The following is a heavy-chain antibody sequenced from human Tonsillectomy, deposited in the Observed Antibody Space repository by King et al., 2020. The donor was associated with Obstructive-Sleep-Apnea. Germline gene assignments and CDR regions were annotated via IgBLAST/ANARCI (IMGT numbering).Heavy chain of an antibody. J-gene: IGHJ4*02. CDR1: TFTFSRNA. Sequence: VQLVESGGGVVQPGRSLRLSCTASTFTFSRNAMHWVRQAPGKGLEWVAAVSFDGSDKYYTASVKGRFTISRDNSKNTLYLQMNSLRAEDTALYYCASAGHCSTTSCYWGTIDYWGQGTLVTVSS. CDR3: ASAGHCSTTSCYWGTIDY. V-gene: IGHV3-30-3*01. D-gene: IGHD2-2*01. CDR2: VSFDGSDK.